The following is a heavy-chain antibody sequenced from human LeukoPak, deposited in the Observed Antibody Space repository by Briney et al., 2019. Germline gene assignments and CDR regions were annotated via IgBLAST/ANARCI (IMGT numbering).Heavy chain of an antibody. J-gene: IGHJ4*02. Sequence: PSETLSLTCGVYGGSFSDYYWSWIRQPPGKGLEWIGEINHSGSTNYNPSLKSRVTISVDTSKNQFSLKLTSVTDADTAVYYCARGDTIAVDYWGQGTLVTVSS. CDR2: INHSGST. V-gene: IGHV4-34*01. CDR1: GGSFSDYY. D-gene: IGHD6-19*01. CDR3: ARGDTIAVDY.